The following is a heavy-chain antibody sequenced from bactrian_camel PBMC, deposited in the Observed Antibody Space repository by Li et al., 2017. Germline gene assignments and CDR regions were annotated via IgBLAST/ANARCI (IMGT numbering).Heavy chain of an antibody. J-gene: IGHJ4*01. D-gene: IGHD6*01. CDR1: GFTVSSYD. V-gene: IGHV3S40*01. Sequence: VQLVESGGGLVQPGGSLRLSCGPSGFTVSSYDMSWVRQAPGKEREGVAAMYSGGGHFYYADSVKGRFTISQDEAKNSLYLQMNSLKPEDTAMYYCAASLGVICYGGSWGNPYEYDYWGQGTQVTVS. CDR3: AASLGVICYGGSWGNPYEYDY. CDR2: MYSGGGHF.